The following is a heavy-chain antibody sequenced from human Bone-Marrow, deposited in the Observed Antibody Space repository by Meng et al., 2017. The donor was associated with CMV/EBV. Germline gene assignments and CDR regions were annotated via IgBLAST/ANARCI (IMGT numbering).Heavy chain of an antibody. V-gene: IGHV3-7*03. CDR1: GFTFSSYW. J-gene: IGHJ4*02. CDR3: AKKLVSSSGYYYPSY. Sequence: GGSLRLSCAASGFTFSSYWMSWVRQAPGKGLEWVANIKQDGSEKYYVDSVKGRFTISRDNAKNSLNLQMNSLRAEDTAVYYCAKKLVSSSGYYYPSYWGQGTLVTVSS. CDR2: IKQDGSEK. D-gene: IGHD3-22*01.